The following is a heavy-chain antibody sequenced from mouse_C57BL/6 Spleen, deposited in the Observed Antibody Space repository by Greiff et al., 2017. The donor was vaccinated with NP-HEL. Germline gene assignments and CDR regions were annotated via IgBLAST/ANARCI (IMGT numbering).Heavy chain of an antibody. D-gene: IGHD1-1*01. CDR1: GFSLTSYA. CDR3: ARNEDYYGSSYGFAD. CDR2: IWTGGGT. J-gene: IGHJ3*01. Sequence: VQRVESGPGLVAPSQSLSITCTVSGFSLTSYAISWVRQPPGKGLEWLGVIWTGGGTNYNSALKSRLSISKDNSKSQVFLKMNSLQTDDTARYYCARNEDYYGSSYGFADWGQGTLVTVSA. V-gene: IGHV2-9-1*01.